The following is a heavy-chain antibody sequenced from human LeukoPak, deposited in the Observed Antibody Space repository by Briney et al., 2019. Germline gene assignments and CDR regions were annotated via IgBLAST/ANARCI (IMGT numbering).Heavy chain of an antibody. CDR2: IYPGDSDT. D-gene: IGHD3-22*01. J-gene: IGHJ4*02. CDR3: ARAGYYYDSSGYYYFDY. Sequence: GESLKISCKGSGYSFTSYWVGWVRQMPGKGLEWMGIIYPGDSDTRYSPSFQGQVTISADKSISTAYLQWSSLKASDTAMYYCARAGYYYDSSGYYYFDYWGQGTLVTVSS. V-gene: IGHV5-51*01. CDR1: GYSFTSYW.